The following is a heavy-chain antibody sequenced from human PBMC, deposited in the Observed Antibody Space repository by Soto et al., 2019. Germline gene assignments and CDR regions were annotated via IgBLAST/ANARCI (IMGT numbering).Heavy chain of an antibody. CDR3: TNPQVYYGMDV. V-gene: IGHV3-73*02. J-gene: IGHJ6*02. CDR1: GFTFSGSA. Sequence: EVQLVESGGGLVQPGGSLKLSCAASGFTFSGSAVHWVRQASGKGLEWVGRIRSKANNYSTAYAASVQVMFNIFRDDLTTTAYLQMNSLKPEATAVYYCTNPQVYYGMDVWGQGTTVTVSS. CDR2: IRSKANNYST.